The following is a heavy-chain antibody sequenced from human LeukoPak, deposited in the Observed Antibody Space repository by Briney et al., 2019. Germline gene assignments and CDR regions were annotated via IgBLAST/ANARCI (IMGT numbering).Heavy chain of an antibody. J-gene: IGHJ5*02. D-gene: IGHD2-2*01. Sequence: GASVKVSCMASGGTFSSYAISWVRQAPGQGLEWMGGIIPIFGTANYAQKFQGRVTITTDESTSTAYMELSSLRSEDTAVYYCAREGYCSSTSCYGNWFDPWGQGTLVTVSS. CDR2: IIPIFGTA. V-gene: IGHV1-69*05. CDR1: GGTFSSYA. CDR3: AREGYCSSTSCYGNWFDP.